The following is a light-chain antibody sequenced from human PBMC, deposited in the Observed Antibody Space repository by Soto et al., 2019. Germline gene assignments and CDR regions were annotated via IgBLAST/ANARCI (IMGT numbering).Light chain of an antibody. V-gene: IGKV3-15*01. CDR2: GAS. J-gene: IGKJ1*01. CDR3: QQYNNGPQT. Sequence: EIVMTQSPATLSVSPGERATLSSSASQSVSSNLAWYQQKPGQAPRLLIYGASTRATGIPARFSGSGSVTEFTLTISSLQSEDFAVYYCQQYNNGPQTFGQGTKVDIK. CDR1: QSVSSN.